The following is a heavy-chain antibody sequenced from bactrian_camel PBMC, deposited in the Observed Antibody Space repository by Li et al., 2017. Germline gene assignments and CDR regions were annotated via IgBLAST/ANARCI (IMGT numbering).Heavy chain of an antibody. J-gene: IGHJ4*01. CDR1: GYTYSSYC. D-gene: IGHD3*01. CDR2: IDSDGST. Sequence: HVQLVESGGGSVQAGGSLRLSCAASGYTYSSYCMGWFRQAQGKEREGVAAIDSDGSTSYADSVQGRFFISQDADKSTLFLQMNDLKSEDTAMYYCAASIIILQPASRLRRRSYNHWGQGTQVTVS. CDR3: AASIIILQPASRLRRRSYNH. V-gene: IGHV3S26*01.